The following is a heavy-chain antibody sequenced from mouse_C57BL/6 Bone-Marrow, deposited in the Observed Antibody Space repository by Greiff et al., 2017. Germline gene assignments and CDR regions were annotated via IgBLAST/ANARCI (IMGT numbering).Heavy chain of an antibody. J-gene: IGHJ1*03. D-gene: IGHD2-4*01. CDR1: GFNIKDDY. CDR3: TAVGRIYYDYDGYFDV. Sequence: EVQLQESGAELVRPGASVKLSCTASGFNIKDDYMHWVKQRPEQGLEWIGWIDPENGDTEYASKFQGKATITADTSSNTAYLQLSSLTSEETAVYYCTAVGRIYYDYDGYFDVWGTGTTVTVSS. V-gene: IGHV14-4*01. CDR2: IDPENGDT.